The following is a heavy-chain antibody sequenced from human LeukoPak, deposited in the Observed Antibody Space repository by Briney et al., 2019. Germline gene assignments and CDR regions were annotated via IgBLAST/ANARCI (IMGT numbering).Heavy chain of an antibody. J-gene: IGHJ4*02. CDR3: ARGTPSGGSDY. V-gene: IGHV4-39*01. CDR2: IYYSGST. D-gene: IGHD1-26*01. CDR1: GGSISSSSYY. Sequence: PSETLSLTCTVSGGSISSSSYYWGWIRQPPGKGLEWIGSIYYSGSTYYNPSLKSRVTISVDTSKNQFSLKLSSVTAADTAVYYCARGTPSGGSDYWGQGTLVSDCS.